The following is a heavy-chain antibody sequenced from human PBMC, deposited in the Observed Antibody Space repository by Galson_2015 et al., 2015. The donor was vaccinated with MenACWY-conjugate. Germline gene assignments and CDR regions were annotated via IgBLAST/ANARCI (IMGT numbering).Heavy chain of an antibody. Sequence: SLRLSCAASGFTFTGYDFNWVRQAPGKGLEWLSYISKSGSPIYYADSVKGRFTISRDNIKKTLFLEMNSLRAGDTGVYYCARVGTWIHQYFYYMDVWGKGTTVSFSS. CDR2: ISKSGSPI. J-gene: IGHJ6*03. V-gene: IGHV3-48*03. CDR1: GFTFTGYD. CDR3: ARVGTWIHQYFYYMDV. D-gene: IGHD5-18*01.